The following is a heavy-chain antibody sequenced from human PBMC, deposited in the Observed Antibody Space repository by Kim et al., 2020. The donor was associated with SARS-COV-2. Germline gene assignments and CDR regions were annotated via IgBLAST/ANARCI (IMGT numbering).Heavy chain of an antibody. D-gene: IGHD2-8*01. V-gene: IGHV4-34*01. CDR2: SGSA. J-gene: IGHJ3*01. Sequence: SGSASYTPYLQRRVILSVDTSKNQFSLKLTSVTAADTAVYYCARNGAFDVWDQGALVIVSS. CDR3: ARNGAFDV.